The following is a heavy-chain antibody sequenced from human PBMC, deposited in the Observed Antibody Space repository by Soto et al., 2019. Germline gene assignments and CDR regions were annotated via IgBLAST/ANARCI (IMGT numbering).Heavy chain of an antibody. J-gene: IGHJ6*02. CDR1: RGTFSSYA. CDR2: IIPISDTT. Sequence: QVQLVQSGAEVKKPGSSVKVSCKASRGTFSSYAISWVRQAPGQVLDWMGGIIPISDTTNYAQKCQGRVKINAEESTRTAYIELSSLRSEDTAVYYCASSRGSSTSLETYYYYYYGMAVWGQGTTVTVSS. CDR3: ASSRGSSTSLETYYYYYYGMAV. D-gene: IGHD2-2*01. V-gene: IGHV1-69*01.